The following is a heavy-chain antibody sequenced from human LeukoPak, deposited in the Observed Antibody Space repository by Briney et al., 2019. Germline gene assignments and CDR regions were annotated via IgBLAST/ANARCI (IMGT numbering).Heavy chain of an antibody. CDR3: ARDLSGIAGYTYGRGIDY. CDR2: ISGSNSYI. V-gene: IGHV3-21*01. CDR1: GFTFNSYS. D-gene: IGHD5-18*01. Sequence: GSLRLSCAASGFTFNSYSMNWVRQAPGKGLEWVSSISGSNSYIYYADSMKGRFTISRDNAKTSLYLQMNSLRAEDTAVYYCARDLSGIAGYTYGRGIDYWGQGTLVTVSS. J-gene: IGHJ4*02.